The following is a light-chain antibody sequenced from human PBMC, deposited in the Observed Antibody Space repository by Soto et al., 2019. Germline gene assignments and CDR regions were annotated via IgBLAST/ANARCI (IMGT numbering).Light chain of an antibody. CDR3: QEFYSYTLP. V-gene: IGKV1-5*01. CDR2: DAS. CDR1: PSISSW. Sequence: DIQMTQSPSTLSASVGDRVTITCRASPSISSWLAWYQQKPGKAPKLLIYDASSLESGVPSRFSGSGSGTEFPLTIISLQPDVFATYYCQEFYSYTLPFGLRT. J-gene: IGKJ1*01.